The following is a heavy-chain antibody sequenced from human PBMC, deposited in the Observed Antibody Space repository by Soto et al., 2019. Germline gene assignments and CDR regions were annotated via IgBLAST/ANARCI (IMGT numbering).Heavy chain of an antibody. CDR2: ISAYNGNT. CDR1: GYTFTSYG. D-gene: IGHD5-12*01. J-gene: IGHJ1*01. CDR3: ARAVGDGYNYFAYFQH. Sequence: ASVKVSCKASGYTFTSYGISWVRQAPGQGLEWMGWISAYNGNTNYAQKLQGRVTMTTDTSTSTSYMELRSLRSDDTAVYYCARAVGDGYNYFAYFQHWGQGTLVTVSS. V-gene: IGHV1-18*01.